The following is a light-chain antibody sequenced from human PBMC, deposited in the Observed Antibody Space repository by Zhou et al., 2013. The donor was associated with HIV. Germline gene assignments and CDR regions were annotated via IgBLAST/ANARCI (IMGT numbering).Light chain of an antibody. V-gene: IGKV1-33*01. CDR2: DAS. J-gene: IGKJ2*01. CDR1: LNIRKS. CDR3: QQYDNLPS. Sequence: DIQMTQSPSSLSASVGDRVTITCRASLNIRKSLNWYQHKPGKAPKLLIYDASNLETGVPSRFSGSGSGTDFTFTISSLQPEDIATYYCQQYDNLPSFGQGTKLEIK.